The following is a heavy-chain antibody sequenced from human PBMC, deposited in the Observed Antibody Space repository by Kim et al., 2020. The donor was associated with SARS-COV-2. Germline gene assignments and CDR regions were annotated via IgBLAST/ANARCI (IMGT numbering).Heavy chain of an antibody. CDR3: ARASKQKSIVVVIAITSYYFDY. Sequence: ASVKVSCKASGYTFTSYDINWVRQATGQGLEWMGWMNPNSGNTGYAQKFQRRVTMTRNTSISTAYMELSSLRSEDTAVYYCARASKQKSIVVVIAITSYYFDYWGQGTLVTVSS. CDR1: GYTFTSYD. D-gene: IGHD2-21*01. J-gene: IGHJ4*02. CDR2: MNPNSGNT. V-gene: IGHV1-8*01.